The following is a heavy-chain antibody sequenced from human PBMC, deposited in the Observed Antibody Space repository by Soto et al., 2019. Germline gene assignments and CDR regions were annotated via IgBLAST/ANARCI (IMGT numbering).Heavy chain of an antibody. CDR1: GAPITINY. D-gene: IGHD3-3*02. V-gene: IGHV4-39*01. CDR3: ARLPSRHLVDY. Sequence: SETLSLTCTVSGAPITINYWGWIRQPPGKGLEWIGSMFYGVSTYYNPSLKSRVTVSVDTSKNQFSLNLRSVTAADTAVYYCARLPSRHLVDYWGQGTLVTVSS. J-gene: IGHJ4*02. CDR2: MFYGVST.